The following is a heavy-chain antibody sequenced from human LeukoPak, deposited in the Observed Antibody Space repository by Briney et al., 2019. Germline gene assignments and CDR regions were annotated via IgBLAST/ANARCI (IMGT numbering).Heavy chain of an antibody. CDR2: VKSKTDGGTT. Sequence: GGSLRLSCAASDFTFRNGWMSWVRQGPGKGLEWVGRVKSKTDGGTTDYAAPVKGRFIISRDGSKNTLYLQMNNLKTEDTAMYYCMTLGLRAWGQGTLVIVS. V-gene: IGHV3-15*01. CDR1: DFTFRNGW. CDR3: MTLGLRA. J-gene: IGHJ5*02. D-gene: IGHD3-16*01.